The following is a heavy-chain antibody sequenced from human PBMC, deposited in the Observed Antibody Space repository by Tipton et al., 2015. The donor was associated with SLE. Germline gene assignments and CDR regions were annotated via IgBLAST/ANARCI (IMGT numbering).Heavy chain of an antibody. CDR2: IYNSWST. D-gene: IGHD3-10*01. J-gene: IGHJ4*02. CDR1: GGSISSGSFY. CDR3: AKRFLVRGVSWVD. V-gene: IGHV4-61*09. Sequence: LRLSCTVSGGSISSGSFYWSWIRQPAGKGLEWLGHIYNSWSTNYNPSLRGRVMISLDMSQDQFSLRLSSVTAADTAVYYCAKRFLVRGVSWVDWGQGTLVTVSS.